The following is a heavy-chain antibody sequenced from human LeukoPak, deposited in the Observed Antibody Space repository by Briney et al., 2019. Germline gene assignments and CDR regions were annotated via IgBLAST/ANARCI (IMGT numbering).Heavy chain of an antibody. CDR2: IYNSGNT. J-gene: IGHJ2*01. CDR1: GGSISNYY. V-gene: IGHV4-4*07. D-gene: IGHD2/OR15-2a*01. Sequence: SETLSLTCTVSGGSISNYYWSWIRQPAGKGLEWIGHIYNSGNTNFNPSLKGRLTMSVDTSKNRFSLKLSSVTAADTAVYYCARAFRARYFDLCGRGTLVTVSS. CDR3: ARAFRARYFDL.